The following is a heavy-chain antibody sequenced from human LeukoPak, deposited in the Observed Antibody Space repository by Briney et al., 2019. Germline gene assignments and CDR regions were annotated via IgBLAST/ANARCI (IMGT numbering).Heavy chain of an antibody. CDR2: ISGSGGST. CDR1: GFTFSSYA. D-gene: IGHD2-15*01. Sequence: GESLRLSGAASGFTFSSYAMSWVRQAPGKGLEWVSAISGSGGSTYYADSVKGRFTISRDNSKNTLYLQMNSLRAEDTAVYYCAKVRTELGYCSGGSCYGHLFDYWGQGTLVTVSS. CDR3: AKVRTELGYCSGGSCYGHLFDY. V-gene: IGHV3-23*01. J-gene: IGHJ4*02.